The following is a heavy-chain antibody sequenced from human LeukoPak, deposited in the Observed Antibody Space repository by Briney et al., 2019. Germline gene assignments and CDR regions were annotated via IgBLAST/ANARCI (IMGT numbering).Heavy chain of an antibody. CDR3: ARDGGIAVAGYFDY. Sequence: ASVKVSCKASGYTFTGYYMHWVRQAPGQGLEWMGWINPNSGGTNYAQKFQGRVTMTRDTSISTAYMELSRLRSDDTAVYYCARDGGIAVAGYFDYWGQGTLVTVSS. CDR1: GYTFTGYY. CDR2: INPNSGGT. J-gene: IGHJ4*02. V-gene: IGHV1-2*02. D-gene: IGHD6-19*01.